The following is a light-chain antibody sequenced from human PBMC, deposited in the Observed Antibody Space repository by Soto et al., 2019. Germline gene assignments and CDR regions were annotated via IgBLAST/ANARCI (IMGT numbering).Light chain of an antibody. J-gene: IGKJ1*01. CDR2: GAS. V-gene: IGKV3-20*01. CDR1: QSVSSSY. Sequence: ESVLTKCPGTLLLHTNKKATLSCRASQSVSSSYLAWYQQKPGQAPRLLIHGASSRATGIPDRFSGSGSGTDFTLTISRLEPEDFAVYYCQQYGSSPRTFGQGTKVDIK. CDR3: QQYGSSPRT.